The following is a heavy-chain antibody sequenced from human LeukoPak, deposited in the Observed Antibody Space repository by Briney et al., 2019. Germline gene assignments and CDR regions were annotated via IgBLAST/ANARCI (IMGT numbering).Heavy chain of an antibody. V-gene: IGHV3-48*04. D-gene: IGHD6-19*01. CDR2: ISSSGSTI. CDR1: GFTFSSYG. CDR3: ARDAIAVAGTGIDY. Sequence: GRSLRLSCAASGFTFSSYGMHWVRQAPGKGLEWVSYISSSGSTIYYADSVKGRFTISRDNAKNSLYLQMNSLRAEDTAVYYCARDAIAVAGTGIDYWGQGTLVTVSS. J-gene: IGHJ4*02.